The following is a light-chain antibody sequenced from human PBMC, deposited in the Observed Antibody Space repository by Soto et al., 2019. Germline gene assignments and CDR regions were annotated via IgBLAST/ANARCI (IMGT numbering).Light chain of an antibody. CDR3: TSYTSTSTPYV. CDR1: SSDVGHYTY. V-gene: IGLV2-14*01. CDR2: DVY. Sequence: QSALTQPASVSGSPGQSITISCAGTSSDVGHYTYVSWYQQHPGKAPKLIIYDVYNRPSGVSNRFSGSKSGNTASLTISGLQAEDEADYYCTSYTSTSTPYVFGGGTKLTVL. J-gene: IGLJ1*01.